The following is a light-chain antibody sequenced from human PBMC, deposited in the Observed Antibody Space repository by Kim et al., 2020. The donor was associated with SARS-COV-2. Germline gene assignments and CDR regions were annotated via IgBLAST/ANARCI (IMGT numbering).Light chain of an antibody. CDR2: GKN. J-gene: IGLJ2*01. Sequence: SSELTQDPAVSVALGQTVRITCQGDSLRSYYASWYQQKPGQAPVLVIYGKNNRPSGIPDRFSGSSSGNTASLNITGAQAEDEADYYCNSRDSSGNHLVFGGGTKLTVL. CDR3: NSRDSSGNHLV. CDR1: SLRSYY. V-gene: IGLV3-19*01.